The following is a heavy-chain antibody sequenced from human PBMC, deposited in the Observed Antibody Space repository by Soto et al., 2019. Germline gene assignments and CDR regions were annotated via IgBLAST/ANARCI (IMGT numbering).Heavy chain of an antibody. D-gene: IGHD3-10*01. Sequence: PSETLSLTCTVSGGSISSYYWSWIRQPPGKGLEWIGYIYYSGSTNYNPSLKSRVTISVDTSKNQFSLKLSSVTAADTAVYYCARDSGGYCYMDVWGKGTKVTVSS. V-gene: IGHV4-59*01. CDR2: IYYSGST. CDR1: GGSISSYY. CDR3: ARDSGGYCYMDV. J-gene: IGHJ6*03.